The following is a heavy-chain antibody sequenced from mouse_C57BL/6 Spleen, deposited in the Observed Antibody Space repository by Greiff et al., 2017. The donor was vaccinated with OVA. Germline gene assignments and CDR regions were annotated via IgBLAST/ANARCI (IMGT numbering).Heavy chain of an antibody. V-gene: IGHV1-26*01. Sequence: VQLQQSGPELVKPGASVKISCKASGYTFTDYYMNWVKQSHGKSLEWIGDINPNNGGTSYNQKFKGKATLTVDKFSSTAYMELRSLTSEDSAVYYCARGNYGLDYWGQGTTLTVSS. CDR3: ARGNYGLDY. J-gene: IGHJ2*01. D-gene: IGHD1-1*02. CDR1: GYTFTDYY. CDR2: INPNNGGT.